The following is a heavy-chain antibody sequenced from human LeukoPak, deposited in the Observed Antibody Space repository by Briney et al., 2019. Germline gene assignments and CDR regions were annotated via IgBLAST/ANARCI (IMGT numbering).Heavy chain of an antibody. D-gene: IGHD3-22*01. CDR1: GGSFSGYY. Sequence: PSETLSLTCAVYGGSFSGYYWSWIRQPPGKGLEWIGETNHSGSTNYNPSLKSRVTISVDTSKNQFSLKLSSVTAADTAVYYCARGRMGHYDSSGYYFDYWGQGTLVTVSS. J-gene: IGHJ4*02. CDR3: ARGRMGHYDSSGYYFDY. CDR2: TNHSGST. V-gene: IGHV4-34*01.